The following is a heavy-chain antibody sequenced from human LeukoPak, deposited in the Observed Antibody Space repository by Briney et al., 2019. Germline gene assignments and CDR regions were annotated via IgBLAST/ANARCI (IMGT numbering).Heavy chain of an antibody. D-gene: IGHD3-9*01. CDR1: GFTFSSYE. V-gene: IGHV3-48*03. CDR3: ARGSFDILTGLRSYAFDI. J-gene: IGHJ3*02. Sequence: PGGSLRLSCAASGFTFSSYEMNWVRQAPGKGLEWVSYISSSGSTIYYADSVKGRFTISRDNAKTSLYLQMNSLRAEDTAVYYCARGSFDILTGLRSYAFDIWGQGTMVTVSS. CDR2: ISSSGSTI.